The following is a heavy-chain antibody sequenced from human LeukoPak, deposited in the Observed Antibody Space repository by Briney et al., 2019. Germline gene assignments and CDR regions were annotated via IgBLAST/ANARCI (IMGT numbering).Heavy chain of an antibody. CDR2: IKTDGSEK. V-gene: IGHV3-7*03. Sequence: PGGSLRLSCEASGFTFSSYWMSWVRQAPGKGLEWVANIKTDGSEKYYVDSVKGRFTISRDNAKNSLYLQMNSLRAEDTAVYYCGRDYTGYFPWGQGTLVIVSS. D-gene: IGHD3-9*01. CDR3: GRDYTGYFP. J-gene: IGHJ5*02. CDR1: GFTFSSYW.